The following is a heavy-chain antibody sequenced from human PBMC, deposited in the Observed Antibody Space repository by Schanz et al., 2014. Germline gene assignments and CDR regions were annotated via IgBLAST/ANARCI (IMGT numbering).Heavy chain of an antibody. D-gene: IGHD4-17*01. J-gene: IGHJ3*02. V-gene: IGHV4-61*02. CDR1: GGSISSGSYY. Sequence: QVQLQQWGAGLLKPSETLSLTCSVSGGSISSGSYYWNWIRQPAGKGLEWIGRVYTSGSTNYNPSLKSRVTISLDTSKNQFSLNLSSATAADTAVYYCARDRGHGDLPGDIWGQGTMXTVSS. CDR2: VYTSGST. CDR3: ARDRGHGDLPGDI.